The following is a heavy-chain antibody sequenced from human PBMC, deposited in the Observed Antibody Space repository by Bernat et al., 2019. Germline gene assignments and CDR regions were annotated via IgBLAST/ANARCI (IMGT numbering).Heavy chain of an antibody. CDR3: ARDLGNWPVASDRVLGY. V-gene: IGHV1-18*01. CDR1: GYTFTSYG. D-gene: IGHD7-27*01. J-gene: IGHJ4*02. CDR2: FSAYNGNT. Sequence: QVQLVQSGAEVKKPGASVKVSCKASGYTFTSYGISWVRRAPGQGLEWMGWFSAYNGNTNYAQKLQGRVTMTTDTSTSTAYMEMRSLRSDDTAVKYCARDLGNWPVASDRVLGYWGQGTLVTVSS.